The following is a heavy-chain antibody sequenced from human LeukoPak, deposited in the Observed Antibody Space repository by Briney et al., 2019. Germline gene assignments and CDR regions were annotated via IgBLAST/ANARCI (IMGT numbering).Heavy chain of an antibody. CDR1: GYTFTSYD. CDR3: ARVNDFWSGYYED. J-gene: IGHJ4*02. CDR2: MNPNRGNT. D-gene: IGHD3-3*01. V-gene: IGHV1-8*03. Sequence: ASVKVSCKASGYTFTSYDINWVRQATGQGLEWMGWMNPNRGNTGYAQKFQGRVTITRNTSISTAYMELSSLRSEDTAVYYCARVNDFWSGYYEDWGQGTLVTVSS.